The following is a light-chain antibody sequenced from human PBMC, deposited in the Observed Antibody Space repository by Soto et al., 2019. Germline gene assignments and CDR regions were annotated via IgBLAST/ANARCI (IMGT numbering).Light chain of an antibody. CDR2: GAS. CDR1: QYINTR. V-gene: IGKV3D-15*01. J-gene: IGKJ5*01. Sequence: EIVLTQSPATLSSFPGDRVTLSCRASQYINTRLAWYQHRPGQAPRLLIYGASSRATGIPDRFSGSGSGTEFTLAISSLQPEDFATYYCQQDNSFPITCGQGTRLEIK. CDR3: QQDNSFPIT.